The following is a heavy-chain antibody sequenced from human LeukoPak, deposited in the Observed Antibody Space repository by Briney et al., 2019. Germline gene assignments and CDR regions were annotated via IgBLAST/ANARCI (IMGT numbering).Heavy chain of an antibody. Sequence: TSETLSLTCTVSGGSISSGSYYWSWIRQPAGKGLEWIGRIYTSGSTNYNPSLKSRVTISVDTSKNQFSLKLSSVTAADTAVYYCARGIVVVAQLGYYYYYMDVWGKGTTVTIFS. D-gene: IGHD2-15*01. J-gene: IGHJ6*03. V-gene: IGHV4-61*02. CDR2: IYTSGST. CDR3: ARGIVVVAQLGYYYYYMDV. CDR1: GGSISSGSYY.